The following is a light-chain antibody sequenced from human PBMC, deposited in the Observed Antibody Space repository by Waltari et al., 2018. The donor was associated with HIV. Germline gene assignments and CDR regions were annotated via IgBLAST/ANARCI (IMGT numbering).Light chain of an antibody. CDR1: QNIGDW. Sequence: DIQMTQSPSTLSASVGDRVIITCRASQNIGDWLAWYQQKPGKAPKLLIYKTSILESGVSSTFSANRSGTDFSLTIASLQPDDFATYFCQQYSEMETFGQGTRVDLK. V-gene: IGKV1-5*03. CDR2: KTS. CDR3: QQYSEMET. J-gene: IGKJ1*01.